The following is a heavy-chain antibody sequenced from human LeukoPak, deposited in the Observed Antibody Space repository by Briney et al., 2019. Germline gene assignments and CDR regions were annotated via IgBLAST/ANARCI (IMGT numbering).Heavy chain of an antibody. J-gene: IGHJ3*02. V-gene: IGHV1-18*01. CDR2: ISAYNGNT. CDR1: GYTFTSYG. D-gene: IGHD3-10*01. Sequence: ASVTVSCKASGYTFTSYGISWVRQAPGQGLEWMGWISAYNGNTNYAQKLQGRVTMTTDTSTSTAYMELRSLRSDDTAVYYCARDLLWFGELYGAFDIWGQGTMVTVSS. CDR3: ARDLLWFGELYGAFDI.